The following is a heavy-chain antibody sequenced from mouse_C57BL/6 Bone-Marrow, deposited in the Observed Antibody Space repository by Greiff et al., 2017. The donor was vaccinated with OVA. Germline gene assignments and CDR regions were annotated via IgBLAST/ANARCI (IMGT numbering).Heavy chain of an antibody. CDR1: GFTFSDYY. CDR3: ARDQLTGTRWYFDV. D-gene: IGHD4-1*01. Sequence: EVKLVESEGGLVQPGSSMKLSCTASGFTFSDYYMAWVRQVPEKGLEWVANINYDGSSTYYLDSLKSRFIISRDNAKNILYLQMSSLKSEDTATYYCARDQLTGTRWYFDVWGTGTTVTVSS. CDR2: INYDGSST. J-gene: IGHJ1*03. V-gene: IGHV5-16*01.